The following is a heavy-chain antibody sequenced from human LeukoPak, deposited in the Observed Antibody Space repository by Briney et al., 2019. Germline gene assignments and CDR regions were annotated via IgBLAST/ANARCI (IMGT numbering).Heavy chain of an antibody. CDR1: GFSFSKYW. CDR3: ASESSDILRGGFEY. D-gene: IGHD3-9*01. J-gene: IGHJ4*02. V-gene: IGHV3-74*01. CDR2: ISTDGTST. Sequence: GGSLRLSCADSGFSFSKYWMHWVRQAPGKGLVWVSRISTDGTSTTYADLVKGRFTISRDNAKTTLYLQMNSLRAEDTAVYYCASESSDILRGGFEYWGQGVLVTVSS.